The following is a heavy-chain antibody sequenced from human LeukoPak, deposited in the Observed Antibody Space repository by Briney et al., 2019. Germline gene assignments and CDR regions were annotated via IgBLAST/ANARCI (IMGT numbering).Heavy chain of an antibody. CDR3: AKDVFSVYYYGSGSLDY. D-gene: IGHD3-10*01. Sequence: GGSLRLSCAASGFTFSRYGMHWVRQAPGKGLEWVAFIRYDGSNKYYADSVKGRFTISRDNSKNTLYLQMNSLRAEDTAVYYCAKDVFSVYYYGSGSLDYWGQGTLVTVSS. J-gene: IGHJ4*02. CDR2: IRYDGSNK. CDR1: GFTFSRYG. V-gene: IGHV3-30*02.